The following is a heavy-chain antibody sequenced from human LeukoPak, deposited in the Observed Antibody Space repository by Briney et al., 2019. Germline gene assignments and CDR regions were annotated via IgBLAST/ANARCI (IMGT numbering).Heavy chain of an antibody. CDR1: GGSISSYY. J-gene: IGHJ5*02. Sequence: PSETLSLTCTVSGGSISSYYWSWIRQPPGKGLEWIGHIYYSGSTNYNPSLKSRVTISVDTSKNQFSLKLSSVTAADTAVYYCARHPVVNYWFDPWGQGTLVTVSS. D-gene: IGHD4-23*01. CDR2: IYYSGST. V-gene: IGHV4-59*08. CDR3: ARHPVVNYWFDP.